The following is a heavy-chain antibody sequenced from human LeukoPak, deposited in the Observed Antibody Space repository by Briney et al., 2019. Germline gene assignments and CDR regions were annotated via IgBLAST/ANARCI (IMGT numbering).Heavy chain of an antibody. V-gene: IGHV4-4*02. J-gene: IGHJ4*02. CDR1: GDSINASKG. D-gene: IGHD6-6*01. CDR2: IFHPGST. Sequence: SETLSLTCVVSGDSINASKGWSWFRKHPGKGLEWIGEIFHPGSTNYNPSPKSRVTISVDKSKNQFSLSLISVTAAETAVYDCARGGGYSSCRHTDSWGQGTLVSVSS. CDR3: ARGGGYSSCRHTDS.